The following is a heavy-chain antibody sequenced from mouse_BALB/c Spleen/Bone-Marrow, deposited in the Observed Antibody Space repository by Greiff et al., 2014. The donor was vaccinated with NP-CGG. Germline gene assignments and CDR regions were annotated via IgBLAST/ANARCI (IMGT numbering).Heavy chain of an antibody. CDR3: ARYDGYFDY. D-gene: IGHD2-3*01. CDR1: GYAFTDYL. CDR2: INPGSGST. J-gene: IGHJ2*01. Sequence: QVHVKQSGAELVRPGTSVKVSCKASGYAFTDYLVEWLKQRPGQGLEWIGVINPGSGSTNYNEKFKDKATLTADKSSSTAYMQLSSLTSDDSAVYFCARYDGYFDYWGQGTILTVSS. V-gene: IGHV1-54*01.